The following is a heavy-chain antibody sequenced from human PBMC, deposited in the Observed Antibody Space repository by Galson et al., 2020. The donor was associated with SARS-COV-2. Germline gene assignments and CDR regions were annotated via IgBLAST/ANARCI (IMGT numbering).Heavy chain of an antibody. V-gene: IGHV3-7*05. Sequence: GESLKISCAASGFTFSSYWMSWVRQAPGKWLEWVANIKQDGSEKYYVDSVKGRFTISRDNAKNSLYLQMNSLRAEDTAVYYCARDAVAVAGTTDYWGQGTLVTVSS. J-gene: IGHJ4*02. CDR1: GFTFSSYW. CDR2: IKQDGSEK. D-gene: IGHD6-19*01. CDR3: ARDAVAVAGTTDY.